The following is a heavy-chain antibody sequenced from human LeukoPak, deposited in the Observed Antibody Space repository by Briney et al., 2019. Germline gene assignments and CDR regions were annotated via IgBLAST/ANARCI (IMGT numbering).Heavy chain of an antibody. D-gene: IGHD3-22*01. CDR1: GGSISNYY. CDR2: IYYSGST. J-gene: IGHJ4*02. V-gene: IGHV4-59*01. CDR3: AKVGYYYDSSVYYSPGYLNY. Sequence: PSETLSLTCTVSGGSISNYYWSWIRQPPGEGLEWIGYIYYSGSTNYNPSLKSRVTISVDTSKNQFSLKLSSVTAADTAVYYCAKVGYYYDSSVYYSPGYLNYWGQGTLAPSPQ.